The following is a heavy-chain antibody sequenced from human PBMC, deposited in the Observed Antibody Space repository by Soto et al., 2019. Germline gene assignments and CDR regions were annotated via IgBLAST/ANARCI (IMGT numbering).Heavy chain of an antibody. CDR1: GYTFTSYA. V-gene: IGHV1-3*01. Sequence: ASAKASCKAPGYTFTSYALHWARQAPGQGLEWMGWINAGNGNTKYSQKFQGRVTITRDTSASTAYMELSSLRSEDTAVYCCARDMAVAGTGDYWGQGTLVTGSS. J-gene: IGHJ4*02. D-gene: IGHD6-19*01. CDR2: INAGNGNT. CDR3: ARDMAVAGTGDY.